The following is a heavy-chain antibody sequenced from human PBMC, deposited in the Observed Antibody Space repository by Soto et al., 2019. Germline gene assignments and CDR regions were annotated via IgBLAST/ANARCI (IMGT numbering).Heavy chain of an antibody. V-gene: IGHV1-69*13. CDR3: ARVTRCSSTSCYPYYYYGMDV. Sequence: ASVKVSCKAAGGTFSSYAISCVRQAPGQGLEWMGGSIPIFGTANYAQKFQGRVTITADEYTSTAYMELSSLRSEDTAVYYCARVTRCSSTSCYPYYYYGMDVWGQGTTVTVSS. D-gene: IGHD2-2*01. CDR1: GGTFSSYA. J-gene: IGHJ6*02. CDR2: SIPIFGTA.